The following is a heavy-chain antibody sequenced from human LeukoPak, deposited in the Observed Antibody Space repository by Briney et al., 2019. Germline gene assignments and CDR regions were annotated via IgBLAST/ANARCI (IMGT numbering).Heavy chain of an antibody. Sequence: GGSLRLSCAASGFTFSSYGMHWVRQAPGKGLEWVAVTWYDGSNKYYADSVKGRFTISRDNSKNTLYLQMNSLRAEDTAVYYCASDRRGDRDYWGQGTLVTVSS. D-gene: IGHD2-21*01. CDR1: GFTFSSYG. CDR3: ASDRRGDRDY. J-gene: IGHJ4*02. V-gene: IGHV3-33*01. CDR2: TWYDGSNK.